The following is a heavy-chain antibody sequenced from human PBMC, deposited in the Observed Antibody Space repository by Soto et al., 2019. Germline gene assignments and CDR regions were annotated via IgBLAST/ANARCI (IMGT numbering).Heavy chain of an antibody. CDR1: GYSFTSYW. CDR3: ARQYCGGADQKDYYYGMDV. V-gene: IGHV5-51*01. J-gene: IGHJ6*02. D-gene: IGHD2-21*01. CDR2: IYPGDSDT. Sequence: GESLKISCKGSGYSFTSYWIGWVRQMPGKGLEWMGIIYPGDSDTRYSPSFQGQVTISADKSISTAYLQWSSLKASDTDRYYCARQYCGGADQKDYYYGMDVWGQGTTVTVSS.